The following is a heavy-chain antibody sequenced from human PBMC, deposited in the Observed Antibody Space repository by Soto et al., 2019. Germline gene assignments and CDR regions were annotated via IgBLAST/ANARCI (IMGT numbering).Heavy chain of an antibody. V-gene: IGHV1-18*01. Sequence: QVHLVQSGAEVKKPGASVKVSCKGSGYGFTTYGITWVRQAPGQGLEWMAWISAHNGNTNYAQKLQGRVTVTRDTSTSTAYMELRSLRSDDTAVYYCARGRYGEYWGQVALVTVSS. J-gene: IGHJ4*02. D-gene: IGHD3-10*01. CDR3: ARGRYGEY. CDR1: GYGFTTYG. CDR2: ISAHNGNT.